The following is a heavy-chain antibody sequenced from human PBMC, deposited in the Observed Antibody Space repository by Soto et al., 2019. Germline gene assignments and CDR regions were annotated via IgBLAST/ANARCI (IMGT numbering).Heavy chain of an antibody. CDR3: ARRSPTPIAAAGVGYYFDY. J-gene: IGHJ4*02. Sequence: PGESLKISCKGSGYSFTSYWIGWVRQMPGKGLEWMGIIYPGDSDTRYSPSFQGQVTISADKSISTAYLQWSSLKASDTAMYYCARRSPTPIAAAGVGYYFDYWGQGTLVTVSS. CDR2: IYPGDSDT. CDR1: GYSFTSYW. D-gene: IGHD6-13*01. V-gene: IGHV5-51*01.